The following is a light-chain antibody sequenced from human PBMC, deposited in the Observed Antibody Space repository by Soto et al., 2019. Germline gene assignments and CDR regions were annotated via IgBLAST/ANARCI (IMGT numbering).Light chain of an antibody. CDR3: LLSYSGPSI. CDR1: TGTVTSGHY. Sequence: QAVVTQEPSLTVSPGGTVTLTCGSSTGTVTSGHYPYWFQVKPGQAPSTLLYDINNKHSWTPARFSGSLPGGKAALTLSGAQPEDEADYYCLLSYSGPSIFGRGTQLTVL. V-gene: IGLV7-46*01. CDR2: DIN. J-gene: IGLJ7*01.